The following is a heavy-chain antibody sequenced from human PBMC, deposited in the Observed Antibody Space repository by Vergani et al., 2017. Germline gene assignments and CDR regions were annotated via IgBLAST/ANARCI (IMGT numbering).Heavy chain of an antibody. CDR2: INPNSGGT. CDR3: ARDRIYDSVYWFDP. Sequence: QVQLVQSGAEVKKPGASVKVSCKASGYTFTGYYMHWVRQAPGQGLEWMGWINPNSGGTNYAQKFQGRVTMTRDTSISTAYMELSRLRFDVRAVYYCARDRIYDSVYWFDPWGQGTLVTVSS. CDR1: GYTFTGYY. J-gene: IGHJ5*02. D-gene: IGHD3-22*01. V-gene: IGHV1-2*02.